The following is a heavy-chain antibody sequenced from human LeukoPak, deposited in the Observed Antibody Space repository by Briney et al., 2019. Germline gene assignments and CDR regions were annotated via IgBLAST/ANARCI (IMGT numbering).Heavy chain of an antibody. J-gene: IGHJ4*02. CDR1: GGSVSSGSYY. CDR2: IYYSGST. Sequence: KPSETLSLTCTVSGGSVSSGSYYWSWIRQPPGKRLEWIGYIYYSGSTNYNPSLKSRVTISVDTSKNQFSLKLSSVTAADTAVYYCARLNSGYDIRFDYWGQGTLVTVSS. CDR3: ARLNSGYDIRFDY. V-gene: IGHV4-61*01. D-gene: IGHD5-12*01.